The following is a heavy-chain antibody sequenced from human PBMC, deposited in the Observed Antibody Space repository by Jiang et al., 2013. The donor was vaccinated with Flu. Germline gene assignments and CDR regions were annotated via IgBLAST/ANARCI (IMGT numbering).Heavy chain of an antibody. V-gene: IGHV3-53*01. CDR3: ARERGMSATTYLDS. CDR2: IYSNDGT. D-gene: IGHD5-24*01. J-gene: IGHJ4*02. Sequence: LESGGGLTQPGGSLRLSCAASGFTVSSNYMSWVRQAPGKGLEWVSVIYSNDGTYYADSVKGRFTISRDNSKNTLYLQMNSLRAEDTAVYYCARERGMSATTYLDSWGQGTLVTVSS. CDR1: GFTVSSNY.